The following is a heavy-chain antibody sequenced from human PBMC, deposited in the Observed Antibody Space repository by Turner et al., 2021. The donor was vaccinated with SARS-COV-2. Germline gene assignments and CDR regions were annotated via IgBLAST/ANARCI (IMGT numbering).Heavy chain of an antibody. CDR3: ARDKGEGSSGWLIPSGSYYFDY. Sequence: QVQLVESGGGVVQPGRSRRLSCAASGFTFSSYGMHWVRQAPGKGLEWVAVIWYDGSNKYYADSVKGRFTISRDNSKNTLYLQMNSLRAEDTAVYYCARDKGEGSSGWLIPSGSYYFDYWGQGTLVTVSS. CDR2: IWYDGSNK. V-gene: IGHV3-33*01. J-gene: IGHJ4*02. D-gene: IGHD6-19*01. CDR1: GFTFSSYG.